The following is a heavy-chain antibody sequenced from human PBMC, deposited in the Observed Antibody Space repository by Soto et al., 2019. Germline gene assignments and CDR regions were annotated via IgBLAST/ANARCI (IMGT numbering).Heavy chain of an antibody. D-gene: IGHD2-8*02. Sequence: ASVKVSCKASGYTFTSYDINWVRRATGQGLEWMGWINPNSGNTGYAQKFQGRVTMTRNTSISTAYMKLSSLRSEDTAMYYCAIGNRYCDYWGQGTLVTVSS. CDR3: AIGNRYCDY. J-gene: IGHJ4*02. CDR2: INPNSGNT. V-gene: IGHV1-8*01. CDR1: GYTFTSYD.